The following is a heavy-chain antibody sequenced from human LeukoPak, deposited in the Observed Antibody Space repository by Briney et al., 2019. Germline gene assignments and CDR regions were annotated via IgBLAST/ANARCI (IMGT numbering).Heavy chain of an antibody. V-gene: IGHV1-18*01. CDR2: ISAYNGNT. CDR1: GYTFTSYG. Sequence: GASVKVSCKASGYTFTSYGISWVRQAPGQGLEWMGWISAYNGNTNYAQKLQGRVTMTTDTSTSTAYMELRSLRSDDTAVYYCARDWFGSGSYFSGGYYYYMDVWGKGTTVTISS. D-gene: IGHD3-10*01. J-gene: IGHJ6*03. CDR3: ARDWFGSGSYFSGGYYYYMDV.